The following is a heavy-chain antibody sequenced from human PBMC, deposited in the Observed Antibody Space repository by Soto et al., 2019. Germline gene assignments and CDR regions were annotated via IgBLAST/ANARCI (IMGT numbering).Heavy chain of an antibody. CDR1: GGSISSSSYY. V-gene: IGHV4-39*01. CDR3: ARSHFLPRVGALVAHKENWFDP. J-gene: IGHJ5*02. CDR2: IYYSGST. D-gene: IGHD1-26*01. Sequence: QRELQESGPGLVKRSETLSLTCTVSGGSISSSSYYWGWIRQPPGKGLEWIGSIYYSGSTYYNPSLKSRVTISVDTSKNQFSLKLSSVTAADTAMYYCARSHFLPRVGALVAHKENWFDPWGQGTLVTVSS.